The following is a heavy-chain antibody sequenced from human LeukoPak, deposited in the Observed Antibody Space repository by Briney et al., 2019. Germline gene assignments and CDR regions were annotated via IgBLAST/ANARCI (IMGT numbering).Heavy chain of an antibody. CDR3: ARERRGAIGGAYYMDV. V-gene: IGHV3-7*01. CDR2: IKQDGSEE. D-gene: IGHD2-21*01. J-gene: IGHJ6*03. CDR1: GFTFSSYA. Sequence: GGSLRLSCAASGFTFSSYAMSWVRQAPGKGLEWVANIKQDGSEEYYVDSVKGRFTISRDNAKNSLYLQMNSLRAEDTAVYYCARERRGAIGGAYYMDVWGKGTTVTVSS.